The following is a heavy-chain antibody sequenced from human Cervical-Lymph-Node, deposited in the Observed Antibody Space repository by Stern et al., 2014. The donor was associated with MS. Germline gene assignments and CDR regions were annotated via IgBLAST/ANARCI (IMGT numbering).Heavy chain of an antibody. CDR1: GYTFTNYA. J-gene: IGHJ3*01. CDR2: IKAGNGNT. Sequence: VKLVQSGAGVREPGDSVKVSCQAFGYTFTNYAMHWVRQAPGQRFEYMGWIKAGNGNTKYSQKCQGRVTITRETSATTVYMELSSLRSEDTAVYYCARWGHADAFDAWGQGTVVIVSS. D-gene: IGHD3-16*01. V-gene: IGHV1-3*01. CDR3: ARWGHADAFDA.